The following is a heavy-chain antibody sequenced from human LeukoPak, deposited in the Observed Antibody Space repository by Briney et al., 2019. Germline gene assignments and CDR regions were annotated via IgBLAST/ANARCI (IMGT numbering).Heavy chain of an antibody. D-gene: IGHD3-16*01. V-gene: IGHV1-3*01. CDR3: AFLFGINVFDM. Sequence: ASVKVSCKASGYTFTSYAMHWVRQAPGQRLEWMGWINAGNGNTKYSQKFQGRVTITADETTNTLYMELTGLRSEDSAMYFCAFLFGINVFDMWGPGTMVIVSS. CDR2: INAGNGNT. CDR1: GYTFTSYA. J-gene: IGHJ3*02.